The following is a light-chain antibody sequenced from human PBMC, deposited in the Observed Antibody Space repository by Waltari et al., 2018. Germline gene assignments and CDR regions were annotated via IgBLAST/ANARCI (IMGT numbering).Light chain of an antibody. CDR3: QQYYSYPPT. J-gene: IGKJ1*01. CDR1: QGISSY. Sequence: AIRMTQSPSSFSASTGDRVTITCRASQGISSYLAWYLQKPGKDPNLLISAASTLPSGVPSRFSGSGSGTDFTLTISRLQSEDFATYYCQQYYSYPPTFGQGTKVEFK. CDR2: AAS. V-gene: IGKV1-8*01.